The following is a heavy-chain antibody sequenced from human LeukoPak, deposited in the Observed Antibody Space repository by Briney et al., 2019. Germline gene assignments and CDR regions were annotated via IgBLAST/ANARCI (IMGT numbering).Heavy chain of an antibody. CDR3: ARGGDDSSGYYPFDY. J-gene: IGHJ4*02. Sequence: ASVKVSCKASEYTFTGYYMHWVRQAPGQGLEWMGWISAYNGNTNYAQKLQGRVTMTTDTSTSTAYMELRSLRSDDTAVYYCARGGDDSSGYYPFDYWGQGTLVTVSS. CDR1: EYTFTGYY. D-gene: IGHD3-22*01. V-gene: IGHV1-18*04. CDR2: ISAYNGNT.